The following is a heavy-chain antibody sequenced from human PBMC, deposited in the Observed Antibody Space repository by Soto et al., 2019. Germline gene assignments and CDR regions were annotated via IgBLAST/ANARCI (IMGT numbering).Heavy chain of an antibody. D-gene: IGHD3-22*01. Sequence: GGSLRLSCAASGFTFSSYAMSWVRQAPGKGLEWVSAISGSGGSTYYADSVKGRFTTSRDNSKNTLYLQMNSLRAEDTAVYCCARHRRVSSGYFRWGQGTLVTVSS. CDR2: ISGSGGST. CDR1: GFTFSSYA. CDR3: ARHRRVSSGYFR. V-gene: IGHV3-23*01. J-gene: IGHJ4*02.